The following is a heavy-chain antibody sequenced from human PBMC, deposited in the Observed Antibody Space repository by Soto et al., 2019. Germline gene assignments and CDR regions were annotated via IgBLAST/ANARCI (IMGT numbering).Heavy chain of an antibody. D-gene: IGHD2-2*01. CDR1: GFTFSSYS. CDR2: ISSSSSYI. J-gene: IGHJ5*02. CDR3: ARVAVPAASLSWFDP. V-gene: IGHV3-21*01. Sequence: EVQLVESGGGLVKPGGSLRLSCAASGFTFSSYSMNWVRQAPGKGLEWVSSISSSSSYIYYADSVKGRFTISRDNAKNSPYLQMNSLRAEDTAVYYCARVAVPAASLSWFDPWGQGTLVTVSS.